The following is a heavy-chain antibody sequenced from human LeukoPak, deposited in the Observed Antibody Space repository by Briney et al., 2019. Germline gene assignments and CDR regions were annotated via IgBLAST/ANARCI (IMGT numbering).Heavy chain of an antibody. D-gene: IGHD3-22*01. CDR1: TSR. J-gene: IGHJ5*01. V-gene: IGHV1-18*01. Sequence: ASVKFSCKATSRISGVGRAPGQGLEWMGWIGTYGGDTDYAQKFQGRITVTTDTSTSKVYMELRNLRSDATAVYYCARDLWNFYDDSGYNRDFDSWGQGTLVTVSS. CDR3: ARDLWNFYDDSGYNRDFDS. CDR2: IGTYGGDT.